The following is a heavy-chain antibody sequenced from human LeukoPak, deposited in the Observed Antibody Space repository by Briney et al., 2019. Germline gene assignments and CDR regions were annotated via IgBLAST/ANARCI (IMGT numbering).Heavy chain of an antibody. J-gene: IGHJ4*02. Sequence: GSSVKLSCKASGGTFSSYAISWVRQAPGQGLEWMGGIIPIFGTANYAQKFQGRVTINADESTSTAYMQLSSLRAEDTAVYYCARVGEGDSSGYLDYWGQGTLVTVSS. V-gene: IGHV1-69*01. D-gene: IGHD3-22*01. CDR1: GGTFSSYA. CDR3: ARVGEGDSSGYLDY. CDR2: IIPIFGTA.